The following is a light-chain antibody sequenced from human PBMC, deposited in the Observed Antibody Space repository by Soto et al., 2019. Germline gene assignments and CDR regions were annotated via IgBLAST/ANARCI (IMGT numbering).Light chain of an antibody. Sequence: DIKLTQSPSTLSASIGDTVTLTCRASQSLSGRLAWYQQKPGRPPKLLIYDVSILEGGVPSRFSGSASWADFTLTISSLRPDDFATFYEQEDKYYPYTFGRGT. CDR3: QEDKYYPYT. CDR1: QSLSGR. CDR2: DVS. V-gene: IGKV1-5*01. J-gene: IGKJ2*01.